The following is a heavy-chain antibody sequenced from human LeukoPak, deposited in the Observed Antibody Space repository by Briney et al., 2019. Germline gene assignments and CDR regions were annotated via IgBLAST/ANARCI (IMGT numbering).Heavy chain of an antibody. CDR3: ASQSPACDY. CDR2: ISTYSGAT. J-gene: IGHJ4*02. CDR1: GYTLTKYG. V-gene: IGHV1-18*01. Sequence: ASVKVSCKASGYTLTKYGINWVRQAPGQGLEWMGWISTYSGATHFAQKFRDRVTMTTDTSTTTAYMELRRLRSDDTAIYYCASQSPACDYWGQGTLVAVSS.